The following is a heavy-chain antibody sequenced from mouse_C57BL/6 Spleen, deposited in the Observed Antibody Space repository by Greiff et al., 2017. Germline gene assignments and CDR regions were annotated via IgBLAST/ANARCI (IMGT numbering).Heavy chain of an antibody. CDR2: IDPENGDT. J-gene: IGHJ4*01. V-gene: IGHV14-4*01. CDR1: GFNIKDDN. Sequence: EVQLQQSGAELVRPGASVKLSCTASGFNIKDDNMHWVKQRPEQGLEWIGWIDPENGDTEYASKFQGKATITADTSSNTAYLQLRSLPSEDTAVYYCTPYGNYAFYAMDYWGQGTSVTVSS. D-gene: IGHD2-1*01. CDR3: TPYGNYAFYAMDY.